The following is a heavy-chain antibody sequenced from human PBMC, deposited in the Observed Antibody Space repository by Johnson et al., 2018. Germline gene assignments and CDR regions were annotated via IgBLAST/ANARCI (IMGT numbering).Heavy chain of an antibody. J-gene: IGHJ6*02. D-gene: IGHD6-19*01. V-gene: IGHV3-11*04. Sequence: VQLLESGGLLVKPGGSLRLSCAASGFTFSDYCMTWIRQAPGKGLEWVSFIRSSGGTIYSADSVKGRFTISRDNAKNSLYLQMNSLRAGDTAVYYCAREQGIAVAGYYYYYGMDVWGQGTTVTVSS. CDR1: GFTFSDYC. CDR2: IRSSGGTI. CDR3: AREQGIAVAGYYYYYGMDV.